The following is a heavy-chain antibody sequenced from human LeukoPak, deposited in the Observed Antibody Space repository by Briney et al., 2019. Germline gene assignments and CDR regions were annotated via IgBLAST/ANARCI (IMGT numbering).Heavy chain of an antibody. V-gene: IGHV1-69*13. Sequence: SVKVSCKASGGTFSSYAISWVRQAPGQGLEWMGGIIPIFGTANYAQKFQGRVTITADESTSTAYMELSRLRSDDTAVYYCARPNYDSSGYYYLTSAEYFQHWGQGTLVTVSS. CDR3: ARPNYDSSGYYYLTSAEYFQH. CDR1: GGTFSSYA. J-gene: IGHJ1*01. CDR2: IIPIFGTA. D-gene: IGHD3-22*01.